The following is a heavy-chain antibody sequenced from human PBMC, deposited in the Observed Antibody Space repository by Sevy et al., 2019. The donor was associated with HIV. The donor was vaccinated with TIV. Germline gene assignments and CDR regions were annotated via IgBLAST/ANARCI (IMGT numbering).Heavy chain of an antibody. J-gene: IGHJ6*02. D-gene: IGHD3-22*01. CDR1: RFTFSSYG. CDR2: ISYDGSNK. Sequence: GGSLRLSCAASRFTFSSYGMHWVRQAPGKGLEWVAVISYDGSNKYADSVKGRFTISRENSKNTRYLQMNSLRPEDTAVYSCAKAQDGSGYSAYGMDVWGQGTTVTVSS. CDR3: AKAQDGSGYSAYGMDV. V-gene: IGHV3-30*18.